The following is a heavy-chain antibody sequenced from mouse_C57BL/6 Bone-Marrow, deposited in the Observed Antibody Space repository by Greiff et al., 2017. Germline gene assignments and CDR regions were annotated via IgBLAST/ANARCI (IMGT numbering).Heavy chain of an antibody. V-gene: IGHV1-81*01. Sequence: VKLMESGAELARPGASVKLSCKASGYTFTSYGISWVKQRTGQGLEWIGEIYPRSGNTYYNEKFKGKATLTADKSSSTAYMELRSLTSEDSAVYFCARGRWLPGEWCAYWGQGTLVTVSA. CDR3: ARGRWLPGEWCAY. D-gene: IGHD2-3*01. J-gene: IGHJ3*01. CDR2: IYPRSGNT. CDR1: GYTFTSYG.